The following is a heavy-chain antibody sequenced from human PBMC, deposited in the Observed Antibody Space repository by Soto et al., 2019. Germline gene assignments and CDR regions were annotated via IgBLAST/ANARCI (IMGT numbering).Heavy chain of an antibody. CDR2: INHSGST. CDR3: ARSTVTYFDY. Sequence: QVQLQQWGAGLLKPSETLSLTCAVYGGSFSGYYWSWIRQPPGKGLEWIGEINHSGSTNYNPSLKSRVTISVDTSKNQFSLKLSYVTAADTAVYYCARSTVTYFDYWGQGTLVTVSS. J-gene: IGHJ4*02. V-gene: IGHV4-34*01. D-gene: IGHD4-17*01. CDR1: GGSFSGYY.